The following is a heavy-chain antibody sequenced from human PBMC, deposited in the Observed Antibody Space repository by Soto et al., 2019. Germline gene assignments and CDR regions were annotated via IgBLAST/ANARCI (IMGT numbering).Heavy chain of an antibody. J-gene: IGHJ5*02. CDR2: IYYSGST. V-gene: IGHV4-31*03. CDR3: ARALRTPGGAGNWFDP. D-gene: IGHD3-10*01. Sequence: QVQLQESGPGLVKPSQTLSLTCTVSGGSISSGGYYWSWIRQHPGKGLEWIGYIYYSGSTYYNPSIKSRVTISVDTSKNQFSLKLSSVTAADTAVYYCARALRTPGGAGNWFDPWGQGTLVTVSS. CDR1: GGSISSGGYY.